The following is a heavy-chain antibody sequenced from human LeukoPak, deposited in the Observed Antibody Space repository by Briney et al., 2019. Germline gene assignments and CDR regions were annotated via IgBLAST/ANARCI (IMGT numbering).Heavy chain of an antibody. CDR3: AKGGGYGSGSYYLTYYYYGMDV. J-gene: IGHJ6*02. Sequence: GRSLRLSCAASGFTFSSYGMHWVRQAPGKGLEWVAVISYDGSNKYYADSVKGRFTVSRDNSKNTLYLQMNSLRAEDTAVYYCAKGGGYGSGSYYLTYYYYGMDVWGQGTTVTVSS. CDR2: ISYDGSNK. CDR1: GFTFSSYG. D-gene: IGHD3-10*01. V-gene: IGHV3-30*18.